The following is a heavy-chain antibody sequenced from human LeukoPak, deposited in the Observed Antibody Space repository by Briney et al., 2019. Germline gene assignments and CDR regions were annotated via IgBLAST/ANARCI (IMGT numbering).Heavy chain of an antibody. CDR1: GGSISSTSYY. V-gene: IGHV4-39*07. CDR2: IYYSGST. J-gene: IGHJ5*02. Sequence: SETLSLTCVVSGGSISSTSYYWGWIRQPPGKGLEWIGSIYYSGSTYYSPSLKSRVAISVDTSKNQFSLKLSSVTAADTAVYYCARLLRVGYCSTTTCNWFDPWGQGTLVTVSS. CDR3: ARLLRVGYCSTTTCNWFDP. D-gene: IGHD2-2*03.